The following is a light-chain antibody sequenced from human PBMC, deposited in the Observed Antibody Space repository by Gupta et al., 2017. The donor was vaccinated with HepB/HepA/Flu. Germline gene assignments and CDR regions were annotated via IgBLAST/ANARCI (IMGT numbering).Light chain of an antibody. Sequence: DIQMTQSPSSLSASVGDRVTITCQANQDISNYLNWYQQKPGKAPNLLIYDASNLETGVPSRFSGSGSGTYFTLTISSRQPEDIGTYYCQHYDNLPRYTFGQGTKLEIK. CDR1: QDISNY. CDR2: DAS. V-gene: IGKV1-33*01. J-gene: IGKJ2*01. CDR3: QHYDNLPRYT.